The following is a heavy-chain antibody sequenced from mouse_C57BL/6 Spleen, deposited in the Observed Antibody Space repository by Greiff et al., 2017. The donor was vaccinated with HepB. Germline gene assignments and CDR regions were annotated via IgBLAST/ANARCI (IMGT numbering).Heavy chain of an antibody. J-gene: IGHJ2*01. CDR2: IYPGDGDT. CDR1: GYAFSSSW. V-gene: IGHV1-82*01. CDR3: ARPGYYDNFDY. D-gene: IGHD2-4*01. Sequence: QVQLKESGPELVKPGASVKISCKASGYAFSSSWMNWVKQRPGKGLEWIGRIYPGDGDTNYNGKFKGKATLTADKSSSTAYMQLSSLTSEDSAVYFCARPGYYDNFDYWGQGTTLTVSS.